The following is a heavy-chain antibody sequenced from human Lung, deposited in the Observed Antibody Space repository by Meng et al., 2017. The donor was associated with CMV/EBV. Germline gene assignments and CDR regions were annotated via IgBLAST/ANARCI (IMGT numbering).Heavy chain of an antibody. Sequence: GXSXKIXCAASGFTFSSYAMSWVRQAPGKGLEWVSAISGSGGSTYYADSVKGRFTISRDNSKNTLYLQMNSLRAEDTAVYYCAKAGCSSTSCYGWYFDLWGRGXLVTVSS. CDR3: AKAGCSSTSCYGWYFDL. D-gene: IGHD2-2*01. J-gene: IGHJ2*01. CDR1: GFTFSSYA. CDR2: ISGSGGST. V-gene: IGHV3-23*01.